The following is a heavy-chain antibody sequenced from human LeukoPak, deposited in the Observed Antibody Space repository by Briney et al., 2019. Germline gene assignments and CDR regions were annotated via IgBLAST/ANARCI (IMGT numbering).Heavy chain of an antibody. CDR2: ISGDNII. V-gene: IGHV3-48*03. CDR1: AFFFGSYE. Sequence: GGSLRLSCAASAFFFGSYEMNWVRQPPGKGLEWISCISGDNIIHQADSVKGRFTISRDNGKNSVYLQMDSLRAEDSAIYYCARGYRDTAMFLDYWGQGSLVTVSS. J-gene: IGHJ4*02. CDR3: ARGYRDTAMFLDY. D-gene: IGHD5-18*01.